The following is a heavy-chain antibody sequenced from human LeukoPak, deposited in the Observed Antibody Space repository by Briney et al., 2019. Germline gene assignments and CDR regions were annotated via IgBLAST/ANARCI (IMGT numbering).Heavy chain of an antibody. Sequence: PGGSLRLSCAASGFIVSGTYMTWVRQAPGKGLEWVSAISHSGATTYYADSVKGRLTISRDNSKNTLYLQMNSLRAEDTAIYYCAKAPPPYCSGGSCFDAFDIWGQGTMVTVS. D-gene: IGHD2-15*01. CDR3: AKAPPPYCSGGSCFDAFDI. CDR1: GFIVSGTY. CDR2: ISHSGATT. V-gene: IGHV3-23*01. J-gene: IGHJ3*02.